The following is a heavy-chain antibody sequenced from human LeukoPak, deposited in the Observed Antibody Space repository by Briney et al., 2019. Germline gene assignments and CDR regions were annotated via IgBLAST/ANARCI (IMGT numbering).Heavy chain of an antibody. CDR1: RFTFSTYA. CDR2: ISGSGGST. Sequence: GGSLRLSCAASRFTFSTYAMSWVRQAPGKGLEWVSAISGSGGSTYYADSVKGRFTISRDNSKNTLFLQMNSLRAEDTAVYYCAKGSSSSSRADAFDIWGQGTMVTVSS. CDR3: AKGSSSSSRADAFDI. V-gene: IGHV3-23*01. D-gene: IGHD6-6*01. J-gene: IGHJ3*02.